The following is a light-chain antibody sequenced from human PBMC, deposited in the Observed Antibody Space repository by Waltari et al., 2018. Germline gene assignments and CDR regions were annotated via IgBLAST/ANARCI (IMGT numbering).Light chain of an antibody. Sequence: SYELTQSPLVSVSPGLTATITCSRDNLGVKFVSWYQQKPVQSPILVIFENRRRPLVVTERFSGSDSGNTATLTISGTQTLDEAEYYCQTWDRRIPIFGGGTKLTVL. CDR2: ENR. CDR3: QTWDRRIPI. V-gene: IGLV3-1*01. J-gene: IGLJ2*01. CDR1: NLGVKF.